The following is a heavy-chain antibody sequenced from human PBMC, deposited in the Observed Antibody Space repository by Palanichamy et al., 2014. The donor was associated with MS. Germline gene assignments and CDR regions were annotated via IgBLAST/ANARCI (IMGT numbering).Heavy chain of an antibody. CDR1: GFTFSDYA. J-gene: IGHJ5*02. CDR2: ISGSSSSI. V-gene: IGHV3-48*02. CDR3: ARDRDGFDP. Sequence: EVQLVESWGRLGAAGGSLRLSCAASGFTFSDYAMIWVRQAPGKGLEWVSYISGSSSSIYYADSVKGRFTISRDNAKSSLYLQMNSLRDEDTAVYYCARDRDGFDPWGQGTLVTVSS.